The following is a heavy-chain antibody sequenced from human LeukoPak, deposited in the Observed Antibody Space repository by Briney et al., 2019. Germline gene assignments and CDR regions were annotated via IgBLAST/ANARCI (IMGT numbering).Heavy chain of an antibody. Sequence: GGSLRLSCAASGFTFSSYAMSWVRQAPGKGLEWVSAISGSGGSTYYADSVKGRFTISRDNSKNTLYLQMNSLRAEDTAVYYCAKALGYCSGGSCTLDYWGQGTLVTVSS. CDR3: AKALGYCSGGSCTLDY. D-gene: IGHD2-15*01. CDR1: GFTFSSYA. CDR2: ISGSGGST. J-gene: IGHJ4*02. V-gene: IGHV3-23*01.